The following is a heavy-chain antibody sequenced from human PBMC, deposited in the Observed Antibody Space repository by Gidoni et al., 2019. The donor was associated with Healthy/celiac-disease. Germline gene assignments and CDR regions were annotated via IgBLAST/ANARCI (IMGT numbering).Heavy chain of an antibody. V-gene: IGHV4-59*01. J-gene: IGHJ4*02. CDR3: ARGRGSFALYYFDY. Sequence: QVQLQESGPGLVKPSETLSLTCTVSGGSIRSYYWSWIRQPPGKGLEWIGYIYYSGSTNYNPSLKSRVTISVDTSKNQFSLKLSSVTAADTAVYYCARGRGSFALYYFDYWGQGTLVTVSS. CDR2: IYYSGST. CDR1: GGSIRSYY. D-gene: IGHD1-26*01.